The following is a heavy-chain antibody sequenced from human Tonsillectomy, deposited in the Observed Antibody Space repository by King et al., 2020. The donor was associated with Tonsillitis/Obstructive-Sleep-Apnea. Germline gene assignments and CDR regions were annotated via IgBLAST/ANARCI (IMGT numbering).Heavy chain of an antibody. CDR2: TYFRSKWYN. J-gene: IGHJ6*03. D-gene: IGHD6-13*01. CDR1: GDSVSSNSAA. V-gene: IGHV6-1*01. CDR3: ARGAYSSSCSGYYYYYTDV. Sequence: VQLQQSGPGLVKPSQTLSLTCAISGDSVSSNSAAWNWIRQSPSRGLEWLGRTYFRSKWYNDYAVSVKSRITINPDTSKNQFSLELNSVTPEDTAVYYCARGAYSSSCSGYYYYYTDVWGKGTTVTVSS.